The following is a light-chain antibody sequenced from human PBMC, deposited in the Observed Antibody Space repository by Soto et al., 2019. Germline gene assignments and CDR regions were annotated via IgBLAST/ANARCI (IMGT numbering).Light chain of an antibody. Sequence: NFMLTQPHSVSESPGKTVTISCTRSSGSIASNYVQWYQQRPGSAPTTVIYENNQRPSGVPDRFSGSIDSSSNSASLTISGLKTDDEADYYCQSYDSSVVFGGGTKVTVL. CDR2: ENN. J-gene: IGLJ2*01. CDR3: QSYDSSVV. V-gene: IGLV6-57*04. CDR1: SGSIASNY.